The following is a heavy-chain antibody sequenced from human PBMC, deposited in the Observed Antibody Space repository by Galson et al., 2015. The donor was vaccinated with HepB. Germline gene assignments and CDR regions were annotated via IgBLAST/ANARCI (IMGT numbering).Heavy chain of an antibody. CDR2: ISSSSSYT. D-gene: IGHD3-22*01. CDR3: ARDRSSYDSSGPGGY. J-gene: IGHJ4*02. Sequence: SLRLSCAASGFTFSDYYMSWIRQAPGKGLEWVSYISSSSSYTNYADSVKGRFTISRDNAKNSLYLQMNSLRAEDTAVYYCARDRSSYDSSGPGGYWGQGTLVTVSS. V-gene: IGHV3-11*05. CDR1: GFTFSDYY.